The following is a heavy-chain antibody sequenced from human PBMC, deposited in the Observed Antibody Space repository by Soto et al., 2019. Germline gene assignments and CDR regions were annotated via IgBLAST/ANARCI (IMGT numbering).Heavy chain of an antibody. CDR2: IYPDDSDT. CDR1: GYTFTAHW. V-gene: IGHV5-51*01. D-gene: IGHD4-17*01. Sequence: EVQLVQSGAEVKKPGESLEISCKGSGYTFTAHWIAWVRQMPGKRLEWMGLIYPDDSDTRYSPSFQGQVTISADKSSNPAYLQWSSLKAPDTAINYCARLAGDYFGRGFDYWGQGPPVTVPS. J-gene: IGHJ4*02. CDR3: ARLAGDYFGRGFDY.